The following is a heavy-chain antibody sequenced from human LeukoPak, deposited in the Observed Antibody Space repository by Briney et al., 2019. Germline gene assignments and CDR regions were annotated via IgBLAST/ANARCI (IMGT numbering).Heavy chain of an antibody. D-gene: IGHD3-22*01. CDR2: NYSGGSK. Sequence: GGSLRLSCAASGFTVSSNYMSWVRQAPGKGLEGVSVNYSGGSKYYANSVKGRFTISRDNSKNTLYLQMNSLKAEDTAVYYCARKYYYDSSGYSYYFDYWGQGTLVTVSS. V-gene: IGHV3-53*01. J-gene: IGHJ4*02. CDR1: GFTVSSNY. CDR3: ARKYYYDSSGYSYYFDY.